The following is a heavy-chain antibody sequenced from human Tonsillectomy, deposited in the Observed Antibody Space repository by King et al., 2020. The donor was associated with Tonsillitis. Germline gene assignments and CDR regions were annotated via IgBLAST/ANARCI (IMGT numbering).Heavy chain of an antibody. J-gene: IGHJ3*02. CDR1: VYSFTGYY. V-gene: IGHV1-2*02. Sequence: VQLVESGAEVKKPGASVTVSCKASVYSFTGYYMHWVRQAPGQGLQWMGWINPNSGGTKYAQKFQGRVTMTRDTSISTAYMELSRLRSGDTAVYYCARDFITANAFDIWGQGTMVTVSS. CDR3: ARDFITANAFDI. CDR2: INPNSGGT. D-gene: IGHD3-22*01.